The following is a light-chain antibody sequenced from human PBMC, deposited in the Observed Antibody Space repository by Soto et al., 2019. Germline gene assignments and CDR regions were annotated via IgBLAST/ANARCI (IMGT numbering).Light chain of an antibody. CDR2: DVS. V-gene: IGLV2-14*01. J-gene: IGLJ3*02. CDR3: SSYTGSSTS. CDR1: SSDVGRYNY. Sequence: QSALTQPASVSGSPGQSITISCTGTSSDVGRYNYVSWYQQHPGKAPKLIIYDVSYRPSGVSDRFSGSKSGNTASLTNSGLQAEDAADYYCSSYTGSSTSFGGGTKLTVL.